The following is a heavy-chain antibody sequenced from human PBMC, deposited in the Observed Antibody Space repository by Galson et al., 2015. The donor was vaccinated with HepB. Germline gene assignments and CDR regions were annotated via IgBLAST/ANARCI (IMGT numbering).Heavy chain of an antibody. CDR1: GFTFSSYG. CDR3: ANFGERADSSSWYSL. Sequence: SLRLSCAASGFTFSSYGMHWVRQAPGKGLEWVAVISYDGSNKYYADSVKGRFTISRDNSKNTLYLQMNSLRAEDTAVYYCANFGERADSSSWYSLWGQGTLVTVSS. J-gene: IGHJ4*02. CDR2: ISYDGSNK. V-gene: IGHV3-30*18. D-gene: IGHD6-13*01.